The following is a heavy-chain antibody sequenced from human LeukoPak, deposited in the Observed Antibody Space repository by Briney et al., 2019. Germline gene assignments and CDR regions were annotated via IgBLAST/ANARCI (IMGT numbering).Heavy chain of an antibody. D-gene: IGHD3-22*01. CDR1: GGSISSYY. J-gene: IGHJ4*02. CDR3: ARVNYYDSSGLDY. V-gene: IGHV4-59*12. CDR2: IYYSGST. Sequence: PSETLSLTCAVSGGSISSYYWSWIRKPPGKGMELIGYIYYSGSTSYNPTLKSRVTISVDTSKSQFSLKVSSVTAADTAVYYCARVNYYDSSGLDYWGQGTLVTVS.